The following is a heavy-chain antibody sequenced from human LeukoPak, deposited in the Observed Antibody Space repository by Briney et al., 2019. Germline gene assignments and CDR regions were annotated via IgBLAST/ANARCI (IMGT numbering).Heavy chain of an antibody. D-gene: IGHD2-21*02. CDR2: ITGSSSYI. CDR1: GFTFSSYS. J-gene: IGHJ6*02. V-gene: IGHV3-21*01. Sequence: GGSLRLSCAASGFTFSSYSMNWVRQAPGKGLEWVSSITGSSSYIYYADSVKGRFTISRDNAKNSLYLQMNSLRAEDTAVYYCARDRVTTGFYYGMDVWGQGTTVTVYS. CDR3: ARDRVTTGFYYGMDV.